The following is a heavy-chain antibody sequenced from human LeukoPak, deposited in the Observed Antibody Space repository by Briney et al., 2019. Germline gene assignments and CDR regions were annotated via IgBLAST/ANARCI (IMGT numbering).Heavy chain of an antibody. Sequence: SETLSLTCTVSGGSISSYYWSWIRQPPGKGLEWIGHIYYSGSTNYNPSLKGRVTMSVDTSRNQFSLKLSSVTAADTAVYYCARASFGYSYGLFDYWGQGTLVTVSS. CDR2: IYYSGST. CDR1: GGSISSYY. D-gene: IGHD5-18*01. J-gene: IGHJ4*02. CDR3: ARASFGYSYGLFDY. V-gene: IGHV4-59*01.